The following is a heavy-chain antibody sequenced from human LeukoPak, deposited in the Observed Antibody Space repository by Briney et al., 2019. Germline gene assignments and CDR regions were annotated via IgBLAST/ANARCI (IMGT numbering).Heavy chain of an antibody. CDR2: INHSGST. CDR3: ARGRVVVVVGYYYYYGMDV. V-gene: IGHV4-34*01. D-gene: IGHD2-15*01. J-gene: IGHJ6*02. Sequence: SETLSLTCAVYGGSFSGYYWSWIRQPPGKGLEWIGEINHSGSTTYNPSPKSRVTISVDTSKNQFSLKLSSVTAADTAVYYCARGRVVVVVGYYYYYGMDVWGQGTTVTVSS. CDR1: GGSFSGYY.